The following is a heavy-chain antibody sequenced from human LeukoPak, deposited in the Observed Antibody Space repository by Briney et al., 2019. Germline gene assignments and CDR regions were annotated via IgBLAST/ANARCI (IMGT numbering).Heavy chain of an antibody. CDR1: GGSFRDYY. Sequence: SETLSLTCAVYGGSFRDYYWSWIRQPAGKGLEWIGRIYTSGSTNYNPSLKSRVTMSVDTSKNQFSLKLSSVTAADTAVYYCAREAPYDFWSGSPYYMDVWGKGTTVTVSS. CDR3: AREAPYDFWSGSPYYMDV. V-gene: IGHV4-4*07. CDR2: IYTSGST. D-gene: IGHD3-3*01. J-gene: IGHJ6*03.